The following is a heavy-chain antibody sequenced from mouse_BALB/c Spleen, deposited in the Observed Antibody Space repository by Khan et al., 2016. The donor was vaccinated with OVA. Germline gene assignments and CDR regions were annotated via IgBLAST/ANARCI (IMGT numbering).Heavy chain of an antibody. D-gene: IGHD2-12*01. CDR3: TRWSYWFAY. CDR2: IYPGSGST. Sequence: LQQSGSELVRPGASVKLSCKASGYTFTSYWMHWVKQRPGQGLEWIGDIYPGSGSTNYDEKFKSKATLTVDTPSSTAYMQLSSLTSEDSAVYYCTRWSYWFAYWGQGTLVTVSA. CDR1: GYTFTSYW. V-gene: IGHV1S22*01. J-gene: IGHJ3*01.